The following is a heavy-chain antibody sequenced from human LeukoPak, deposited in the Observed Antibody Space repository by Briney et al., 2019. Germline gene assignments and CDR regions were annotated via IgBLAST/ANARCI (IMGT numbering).Heavy chain of an antibody. CDR1: GDSVSSNSAA. CDR2: TYYRSKWYN. Sequence: SQTLSLTCAISGDSVSSNSAAWNWIRQSPSRGLEWLGRTYYRSKWYNDYAVSVKSRITINPDTSKNQFSLQLNSVTPEDTAVYYCARDQTNDDILTGYYTPPGMDVWGQGTTVTVSS. D-gene: IGHD3-9*01. V-gene: IGHV6-1*01. J-gene: IGHJ6*02. CDR3: ARDQTNDDILTGYYTPPGMDV.